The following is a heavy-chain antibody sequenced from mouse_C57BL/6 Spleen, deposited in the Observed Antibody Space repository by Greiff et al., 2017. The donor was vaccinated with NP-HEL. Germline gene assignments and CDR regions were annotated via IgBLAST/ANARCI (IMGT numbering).Heavy chain of an antibody. J-gene: IGHJ4*01. CDR2: IHPNSGST. Sequence: QVQLQQPGAELVKPGASVKLSCKASGYTFTSYWMHWVKQRPGQGLEWIGMIHPNSGSTNYNEKFKSKATLTVDKSSSTAYMQLSSLTSEDSAVYYCARELYLLNAMDYWGQGTSVTVSS. CDR3: ARELYLLNAMDY. CDR1: GYTFTSYW. D-gene: IGHD2-12*01. V-gene: IGHV1-64*01.